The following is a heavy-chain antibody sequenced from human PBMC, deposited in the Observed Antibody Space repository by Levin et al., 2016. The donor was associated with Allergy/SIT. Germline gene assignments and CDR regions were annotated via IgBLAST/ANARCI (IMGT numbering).Heavy chain of an antibody. J-gene: IGHJ4*02. CDR3: AHRGLDSEVGAAAGSYPYNHFDY. D-gene: IGHD6-13*01. CDR2: IYWDDDK. V-gene: IGHV2-5*02. Sequence: WIRQPPGKALEWLALIYWDDDKRYSPSLKSRLTITKDTSKNQVVLTMTNMDPVDTATYYCAHRGLDSEVGAAAGSYPYNHFDYWGQGTLVTVSS.